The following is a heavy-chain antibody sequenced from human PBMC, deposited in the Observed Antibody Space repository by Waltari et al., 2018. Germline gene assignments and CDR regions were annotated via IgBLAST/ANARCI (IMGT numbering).Heavy chain of an antibody. V-gene: IGHV4-59*11. CDR2: IYYSGST. D-gene: IGHD3-10*01. J-gene: IGHJ3*02. Sequence: QVQLHESVPGLVKPSETLSLTCTGSGGSISSHYWNWIRKPPGKGLEWIGDIYYSGSTNYNPSLKSRVTISVDTSKNQFSLKLSSVTAADTAVYYCARDFGGNDAFDIWGQGTMVTVSS. CDR3: ARDFGGNDAFDI. CDR1: GGSISSHY.